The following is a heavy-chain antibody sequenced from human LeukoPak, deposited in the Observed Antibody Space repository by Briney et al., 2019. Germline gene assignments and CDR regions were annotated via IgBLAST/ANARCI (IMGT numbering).Heavy chain of an antibody. CDR2: INPNSGGT. CDR1: GYTFTGYY. V-gene: IGHV1-2*02. CDR3: ARESSTSSTALDY. D-gene: IGHD2-2*01. J-gene: IGHJ4*02. Sequence: GASVKVSCKASGYTFTGYYMYWVRQAPGQGLEWMGWINPNSGGTNYAQKFQGRVTMTRDTSISTAYMELSRLRSDDTAVYYCARESSTSSTALDYWGQGTLVTVSS.